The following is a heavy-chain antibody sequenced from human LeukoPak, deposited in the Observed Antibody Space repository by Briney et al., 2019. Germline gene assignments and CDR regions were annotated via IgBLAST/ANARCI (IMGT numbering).Heavy chain of an antibody. J-gene: IGHJ4*02. CDR1: GGSINNSSYY. CDR2: IYYSGST. D-gene: IGHD3-10*01. CDR3: ARGGEYFDY. V-gene: IGHV4-39*07. Sequence: SETLSLTCTVSGGSINNSSYYWGWIRQPPGKGLEWIGSIYYSGSTNYNPSLKSRVTMSVDTSKNQFSLKLSSVTAADTAVYYCARGGEYFDYWGQGTLVTVSS.